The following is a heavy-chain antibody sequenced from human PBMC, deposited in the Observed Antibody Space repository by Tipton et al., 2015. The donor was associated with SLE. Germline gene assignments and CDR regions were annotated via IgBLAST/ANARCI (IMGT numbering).Heavy chain of an antibody. J-gene: IGHJ3*02. CDR1: GDSISRGGYS. Sequence: LRLSCAVSGDSISRGGYSWNWVRQFPEKGLEWIGYIYYSGSTFNNPSLKSRVTISAVTSKNQFSLRVSSVTAADTAVYYCARAGTGTAWGTFDIWGPGTMVTVSS. D-gene: IGHD1-14*01. CDR3: ARAGTGTAWGTFDI. CDR2: IYYSGST. V-gene: IGHV4-30-2*06.